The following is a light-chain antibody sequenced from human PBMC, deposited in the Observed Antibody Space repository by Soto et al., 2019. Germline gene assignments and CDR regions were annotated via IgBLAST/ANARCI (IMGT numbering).Light chain of an antibody. V-gene: IGKV1-5*03. CDR1: QSINNW. CDR2: KAS. Sequence: DIQMTQSPSTLSASVGDRVTITCRASQSINNWLAWYQQKPGKAPKLFIFKASTLESGVPSRFSGSGSWTEFTLSISSLQPYDFATYFCQQYESFPRTFGQGTKVEIK. J-gene: IGKJ1*01. CDR3: QQYESFPRT.